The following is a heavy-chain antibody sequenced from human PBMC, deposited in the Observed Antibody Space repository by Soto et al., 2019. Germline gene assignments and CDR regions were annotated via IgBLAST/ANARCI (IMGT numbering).Heavy chain of an antibody. CDR3: ARPYGGKIGDAPDL. CDR2: ISDAAGSA. D-gene: IGHD4-17*01. J-gene: IGHJ3*01. Sequence: GGSLRLSCVASGFTFSSYAMSWFRQVPGKGLEWVSTISDAAGSAYYVDSVKGRFTISRDNSKKTLYLQMNSLRAEDSAVYNCARPYGGKIGDAPDLWGPGTMVTVSS. V-gene: IGHV3-23*01. CDR1: GFTFSSYA.